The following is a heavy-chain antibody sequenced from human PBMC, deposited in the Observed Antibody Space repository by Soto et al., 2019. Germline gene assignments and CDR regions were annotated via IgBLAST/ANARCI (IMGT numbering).Heavy chain of an antibody. J-gene: IGHJ5*02. CDR2: IRSKANSYAT. Sequence: EVQLVESGGGLVQPGGSLKLSCAASGFTFSGSAMHWVRQASGKGLEWVGRIRSKANSYATAYAASVKGRLTISRDNTKNTAYLQMNSLKTEDTAVYYCTSLPHDYYGSAYYNWFDPWGQGTLVTVSS. CDR1: GFTFSGSA. D-gene: IGHD3-10*01. CDR3: TSLPHDYYGSAYYNWFDP. V-gene: IGHV3-73*01.